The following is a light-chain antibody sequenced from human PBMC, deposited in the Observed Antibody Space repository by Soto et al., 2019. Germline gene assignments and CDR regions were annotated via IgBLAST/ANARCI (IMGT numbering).Light chain of an antibody. J-gene: IGLJ2*01. V-gene: IGLV4-69*01. CDR3: QTWGTGIQV. CDR1: RGHSSYA. Sequence: QLVLTQSPSASASLGASVKLTCTLSRGHSSYAIAWHQQQPEKGPRYLMKVNSDGSHSKGDGISNRFSGSSSGAERYLTISSLQSEDEADYYCQTWGTGIQVFGGGTKLTVL. CDR2: VNSDGSH.